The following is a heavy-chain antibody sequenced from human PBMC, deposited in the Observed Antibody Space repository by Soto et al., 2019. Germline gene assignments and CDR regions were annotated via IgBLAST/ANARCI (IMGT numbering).Heavy chain of an antibody. Sequence: ASETLSLTCIVSGGSISRTTYYWGWIRQPPGKGLEWIGSIYHSGSTNYNPSLKSRVTISVDTSKNQFSLKLSSVTAADTAVYYCASGVVFWGQGTLVTVSS. V-gene: IGHV4-39*01. CDR1: GGSISRTTYY. CDR3: ASGVVF. J-gene: IGHJ4*02. D-gene: IGHD3-3*01. CDR2: IYHSGST.